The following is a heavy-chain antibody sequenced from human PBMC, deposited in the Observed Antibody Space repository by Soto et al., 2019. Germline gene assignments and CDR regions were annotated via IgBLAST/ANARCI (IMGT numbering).Heavy chain of an antibody. CDR1: GYTFTSYD. Sequence: GASVKVSCKASGYTFTSYDISCVRQAPGQGLEWMEWISTYNGNTNYAQKLQGRVTMTTDTSTSTAYMELRSLRSDDTAVYYCARGFRVAATRWWFDPWGQGTLVTVSS. V-gene: IGHV1-18*01. D-gene: IGHD2-15*01. J-gene: IGHJ5*02. CDR2: ISTYNGNT. CDR3: ARGFRVAATRWWFDP.